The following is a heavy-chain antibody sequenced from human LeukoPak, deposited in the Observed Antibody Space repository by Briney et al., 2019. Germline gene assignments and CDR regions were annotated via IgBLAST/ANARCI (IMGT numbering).Heavy chain of an antibody. CDR2: VSGSGAHT. V-gene: IGHV3-23*01. J-gene: IGHJ6*04. CDR3: AELGITMIGGV. D-gene: IGHD3-10*02. Sequence: PGGSLRLSCAASGFTFSSYAMTWVRQAPGKGLQWVSAVSGSGAHTYYVDSVKGRFTISRDNSKNTLYLQMNSLRAEDTAVYYCAELGITMIGGVWGKGTTVTISS. CDR1: GFTFSSYA.